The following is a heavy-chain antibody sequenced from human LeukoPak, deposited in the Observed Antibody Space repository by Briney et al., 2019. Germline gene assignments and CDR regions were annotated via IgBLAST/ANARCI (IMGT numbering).Heavy chain of an antibody. CDR1: GVSISSSSYY. CDR3: ARLTNDYGDYYFDY. J-gene: IGHJ4*02. D-gene: IGHD4-17*01. CDR2: IYYSGST. V-gene: IGHV4-39*07. Sequence: SETLSLTCTVSGVSISSSSYYWGWIRQPPGKGLEWIGSIYYSGSTYYNPSLKSRVTISVDTSKNQFSLKLSSVTAADTAVYYCARLTNDYGDYYFDYWGQGTLVTVSS.